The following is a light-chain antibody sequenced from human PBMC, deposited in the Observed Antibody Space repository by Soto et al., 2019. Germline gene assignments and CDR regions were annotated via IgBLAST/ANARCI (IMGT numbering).Light chain of an antibody. V-gene: IGLV2-14*01. CDR1: SFDVGGYNY. Sequence: QSVLTQPPSASGSPGQSVTISCTGTSFDVGGYNYVSWYQQHPGKAPKLMIYEVSNRPSGVSDRFSGSKSGNTASLTISGLQAADEADYYCSSKRTTASLVFGTGTKVTVL. CDR2: EVS. J-gene: IGLJ1*01. CDR3: SSKRTTASLV.